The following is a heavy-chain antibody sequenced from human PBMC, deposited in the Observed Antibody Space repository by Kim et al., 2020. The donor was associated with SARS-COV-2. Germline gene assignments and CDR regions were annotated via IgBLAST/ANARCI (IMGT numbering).Heavy chain of an antibody. D-gene: IGHD5-12*01. Sequence: IYSANSVKSRFTITRDNAKNSLYLKMNSLRAEDTAVYYCARGGNSGYDWHWSQGTLVTVSS. CDR3: ARGGNSGYDWH. V-gene: IGHV3-11*04. CDR2: I. J-gene: IGHJ4*02.